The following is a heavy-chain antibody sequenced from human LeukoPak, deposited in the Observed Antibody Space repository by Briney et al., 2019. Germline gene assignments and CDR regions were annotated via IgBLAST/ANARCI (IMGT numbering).Heavy chain of an antibody. D-gene: IGHD2-15*01. J-gene: IGHJ4*02. CDR1: GFPFGSSG. CDR3: AKKARYCSGGYCYADVDY. Sequence: GGSLRLSCGASGFPFGSSGMHWVRQAPGKGLEWVAFIGYDGSNKYYAESVKDRFTISRDNSKNTLFLQMNSLRTEDTAVYHCAKKARYCSGGYCYADVDYWGQGTPVTVSS. V-gene: IGHV3-30*02. CDR2: IGYDGSNK.